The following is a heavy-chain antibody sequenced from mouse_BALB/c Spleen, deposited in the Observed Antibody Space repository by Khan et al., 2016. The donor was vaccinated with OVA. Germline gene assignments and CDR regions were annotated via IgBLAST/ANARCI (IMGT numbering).Heavy chain of an antibody. V-gene: IGHV2-6-1*01. CDR2: IWSDGRA. D-gene: IGHD2-1*01. Sequence: QVQLKESGPGLVAPSQNLSITCTISGFSLTNYGIHWVRQPPGKGLEWLVVIWSDGRAAYNSALKSRLSIIKDNSKSQVFLKMDSLQTDDTATYYCARQIYPGYFDVWGAGTTVTVSS. CDR3: ARQIYPGYFDV. CDR1: GFSLTNYG. J-gene: IGHJ1*01.